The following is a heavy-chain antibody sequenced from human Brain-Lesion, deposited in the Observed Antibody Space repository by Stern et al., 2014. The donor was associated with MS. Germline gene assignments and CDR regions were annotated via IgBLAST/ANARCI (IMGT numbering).Heavy chain of an antibody. J-gene: IGHJ5*02. CDR1: GFSFSGYW. Sequence: EVQLEESGGGLVQPGGSLRLSCAASGFSFSGYWMHWVRQAPGKGLQWVSRIDSDESSTAYADSVKGRFPITRDNAKKMVYLQMNSLRAEDPAIYYCALPPYYDFGRTWGQGTLVTVSS. D-gene: IGHD3-3*01. CDR3: ALPPYYDFGRT. CDR2: IDSDESST. V-gene: IGHV3-74*02.